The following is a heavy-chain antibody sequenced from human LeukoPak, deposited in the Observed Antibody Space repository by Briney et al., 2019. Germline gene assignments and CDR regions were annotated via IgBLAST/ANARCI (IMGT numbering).Heavy chain of an antibody. CDR3: ARVGRGYSYGRFDY. V-gene: IGHV4-34*01. J-gene: IGHJ4*02. CDR1: GGSFSGYY. D-gene: IGHD5-18*01. CDR2: INHSGST. Sequence: SETLSLTCAVYGGSFSGYYWSWIRQPPGKGLEXXXXINHSGSTNYNPSLKSRVTISVDTSKNQFSLKLSSVTAADTAVYYCARVGRGYSYGRFDYWGQGTLVTVSS.